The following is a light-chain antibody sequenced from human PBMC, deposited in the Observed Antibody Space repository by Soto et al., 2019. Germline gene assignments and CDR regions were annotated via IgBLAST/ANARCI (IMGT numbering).Light chain of an antibody. CDR3: QQYGSSPWT. Sequence: EIVLTQSPGTLSLSPGERATLSWRASQSVSSSYLAWDQQKPGQAPRPLIYGASSRAIGIPDRFSGSGSGTDFTLTISRLEPEDFAVYYCQQYGSSPWTFGQGTKVDIK. CDR2: GAS. J-gene: IGKJ1*01. CDR1: QSVSSSY. V-gene: IGKV3-20*01.